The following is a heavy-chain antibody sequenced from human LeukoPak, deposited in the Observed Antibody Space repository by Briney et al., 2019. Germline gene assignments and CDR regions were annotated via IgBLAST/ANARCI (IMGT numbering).Heavy chain of an antibody. D-gene: IGHD3-10*01. CDR1: GFTFSNYA. CDR2: ISGSAITT. J-gene: IGHJ4*02. Sequence: HAGGSLRLSCTASGFTFSNYAMSWVRQAPGKGLEWVSSISGSAITTYYADSVKGRFAISRDNSKNTLYLQMTSLRAEDTAVYYCAKDQSVGDLDDYRGQGTLVTVSS. CDR3: AKDQSVGDLDDY. V-gene: IGHV3-23*01.